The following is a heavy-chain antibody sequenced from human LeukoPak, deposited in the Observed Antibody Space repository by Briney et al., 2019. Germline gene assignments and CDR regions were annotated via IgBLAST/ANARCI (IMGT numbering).Heavy chain of an antibody. D-gene: IGHD6-19*01. CDR2: IKSDGSTT. CDR1: GFPFNYYW. CDR3: ARGGSGWFHGMDV. J-gene: IGHJ6*02. V-gene: IGHV3-74*01. Sequence: PGGSLRLSCTASGFPFNYYWMHWVRQAPGKGQVWVSRIKSDGSTTNYADSVKGRFTISRDNAKNTLYLQMNSLRAEDSALYYCARGGSGWFHGMDVWGQGTAVTVSS.